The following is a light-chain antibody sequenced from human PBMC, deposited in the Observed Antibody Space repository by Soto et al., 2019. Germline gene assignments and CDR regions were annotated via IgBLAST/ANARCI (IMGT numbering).Light chain of an antibody. Sequence: EIVMTQLPPTLSVSPCERSTLSCRASQSVNSNLAWYQQKPGQAPRLLIYGASTRATGIPARFSGSGSGTDFTLTISSLEPEDFAVYYCQQRSNWPPLTFGGGTKVDIK. CDR1: QSVNSN. CDR2: GAS. CDR3: QQRSNWPPLT. V-gene: IGKV3-15*01. J-gene: IGKJ4*01.